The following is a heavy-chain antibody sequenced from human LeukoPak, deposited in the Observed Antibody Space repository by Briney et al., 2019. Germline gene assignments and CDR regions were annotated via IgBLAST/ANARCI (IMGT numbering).Heavy chain of an antibody. CDR2: IYYSGTT. CDR1: GGSISSSYKY. Sequence: SETLSLTCTVSGGSISSSYKYWGWVRQPPGRGLEWIGSIYYSGTTYYNPSLKSRVTISVDTSKNQFSLKLTSVTAADTAVYYCARSTASEGPTHNWFDPWGQGTRVTVSS. CDR3: ARSTASEGPTHNWFDP. V-gene: IGHV4-39*01. J-gene: IGHJ5*02. D-gene: IGHD2-2*01.